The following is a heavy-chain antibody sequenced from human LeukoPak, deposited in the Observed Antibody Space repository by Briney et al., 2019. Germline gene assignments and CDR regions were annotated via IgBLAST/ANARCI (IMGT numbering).Heavy chain of an antibody. CDR2: IIPIFGTA. Sequence: ASVKVSCKASGGTFSSYAICWVRQAPGQGLEWVGGIIPIFGTANYAQKFQGRVTITADESTSTAYMELSSLRSEDTAVYYCARVGSSSWYYFDYWGQGTLVTVSS. J-gene: IGHJ4*02. CDR3: ARVGSSSWYYFDY. CDR1: GGTFSSYA. D-gene: IGHD6-13*01. V-gene: IGHV1-69*01.